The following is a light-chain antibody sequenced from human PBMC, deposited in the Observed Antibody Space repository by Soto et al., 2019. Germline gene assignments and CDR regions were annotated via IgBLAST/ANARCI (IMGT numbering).Light chain of an antibody. CDR2: KVS. V-gene: IGKV2-30*02. CDR1: QSLVHPDGNIY. J-gene: IGKJ1*01. Sequence: DVVMTQSPLSLPVTLGQPASISCRSSQSLVHPDGNIYLSWFQQRPGQSPRRLIYKVSNRDSGVPDRISGSGSGTGFTLRISRVEAEDFGIYYCMQGTRWPWTFGQGTKVDIK. CDR3: MQGTRWPWT.